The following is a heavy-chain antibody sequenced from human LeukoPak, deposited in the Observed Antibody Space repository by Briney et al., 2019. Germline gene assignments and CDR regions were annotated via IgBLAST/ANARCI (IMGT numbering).Heavy chain of an antibody. CDR3: ARKWYSYGPIYFDY. Sequence: PSETLSLTCTVSGGSISSGDYYWSWIRQPPGKGLEWIGYIYYSGSTYYNPSLKSRVTISVDTSKNQFSPKLSSVTAADTAVYYCARKWYSYGPIYFDYWGQGTLVTVSS. CDR2: IYYSGST. V-gene: IGHV4-30-4*08. J-gene: IGHJ4*02. CDR1: GGSISSGDYY. D-gene: IGHD5-18*01.